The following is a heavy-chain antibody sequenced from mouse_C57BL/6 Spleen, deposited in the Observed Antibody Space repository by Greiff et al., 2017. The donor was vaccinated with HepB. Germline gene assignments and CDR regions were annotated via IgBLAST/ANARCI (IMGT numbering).Heavy chain of an antibody. CDR3: TGGYYDYDWFAY. Sequence: DVQLQESGGGLVQPGGSMKLSCVASGFTFSNYWMNWVRQSPEKGLEWVAQIRLKSDNYATHYAESVKGRFTISRDDSKSSVYLQMNNLRAEDTGIYYCTGGYYDYDWFAYWGQGTLVTVSA. V-gene: IGHV6-3*01. CDR2: IRLKSDNYAT. CDR1: GFTFSNYW. J-gene: IGHJ3*01. D-gene: IGHD2-4*01.